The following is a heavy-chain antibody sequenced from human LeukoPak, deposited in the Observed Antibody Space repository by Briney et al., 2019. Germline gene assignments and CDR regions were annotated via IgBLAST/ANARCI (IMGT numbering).Heavy chain of an antibody. D-gene: IGHD3-9*01. CDR1: GGSISSYY. Sequence: SETLSLTCTVSGGSISSYYWSWIRQPPGKGLEWIGYIYYSGSTNYNPSLKSRVTISVDTSKNQFSLKLSSVTAADTAVYYCARASYIRYFDRLREGYFDYWGQGTLVTVSS. V-gene: IGHV4-59*01. CDR3: ARASYIRYFDRLREGYFDY. CDR2: IYYSGST. J-gene: IGHJ4*02.